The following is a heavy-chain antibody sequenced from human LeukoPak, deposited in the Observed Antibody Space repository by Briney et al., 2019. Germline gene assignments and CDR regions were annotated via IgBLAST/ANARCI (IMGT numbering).Heavy chain of an antibody. CDR3: ARDFGGFSYGYYMDV. D-gene: IGHD3-3*01. CDR1: GYTFTSYG. V-gene: IGHV1-18*01. J-gene: IGHJ6*03. Sequence: ASVTVSCKASGYTFTSYGISWVRQAPGLGLEWMGWISTYHGNTNYAQKLQGRVTITTDTSTSTAYMELRSLRSDDTAVYYCARDFGGFSYGYYMDVWGKGTTVTVAS. CDR2: ISTYHGNT.